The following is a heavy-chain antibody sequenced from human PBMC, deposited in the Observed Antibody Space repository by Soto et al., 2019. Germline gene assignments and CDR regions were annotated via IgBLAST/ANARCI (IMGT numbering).Heavy chain of an antibody. D-gene: IGHD3-10*01. CDR2: ISSSSSYI. CDR1: GFTFSSYS. CDR3: ARVSELRYYYGSGSYYTSAFDY. V-gene: IGHV3-21*01. Sequence: GGSLRLSCAASGFTFSSYSMNWVRQAPGKGLEWVSSISSSSSYIYYADSVKGRFTISRDNAKNSLYLQMNSLRAEDTAVYYCARVSELRYYYGSGSYYTSAFDYWGQGTLVTVSS. J-gene: IGHJ4*02.